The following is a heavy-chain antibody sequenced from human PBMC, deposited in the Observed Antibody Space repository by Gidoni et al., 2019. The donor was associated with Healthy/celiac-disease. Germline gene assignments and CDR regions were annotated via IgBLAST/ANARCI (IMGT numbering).Heavy chain of an antibody. Sequence: QVQLQESGPALVKPSETLSLTRTVPGGSISSYYCRCVRQPPGKGLEWSGYIYYSWSTNYNPSLKSRVTISVDTSKNQFSLKLSSVTAADTAVYYCAGGYSSSWYYFDYWGQGTLVTVSS. J-gene: IGHJ4*02. V-gene: IGHV4-59*08. CDR3: AGGYSSSWYYFDY. D-gene: IGHD6-13*01. CDR2: IYYSWST. CDR1: GGSISSYY.